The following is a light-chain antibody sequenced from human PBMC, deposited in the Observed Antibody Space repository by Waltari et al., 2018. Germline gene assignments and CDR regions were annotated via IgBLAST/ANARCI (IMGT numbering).Light chain of an antibody. Sequence: SYVLTQPPSVSVAPGETARITCWGNNIESKSVHWYRQRPGQAPVLVIAYDNDRAAGIPERFSGSNSGNTATLTISRVEAGDEADYYCQVWDANTDPGVFGTGTEVTVL. CDR2: YDN. J-gene: IGLJ1*01. V-gene: IGLV3-21*01. CDR3: QVWDANTDPGV. CDR1: NIESKS.